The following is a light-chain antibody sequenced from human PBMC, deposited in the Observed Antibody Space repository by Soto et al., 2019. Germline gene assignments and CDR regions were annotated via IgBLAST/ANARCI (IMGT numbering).Light chain of an antibody. J-gene: IGKJ2*01. V-gene: IGKV3-20*01. Sequence: EIVLTQSPGTLSLSPGERATLSCRASQSVSSSYLAWYQQKPGQAPRLLIYGASSRATGIPDRFSGSGSGIDFTLTISRLEPEDFAVYYCQQYGSSLYTFGQGTKREIK. CDR1: QSVSSSY. CDR3: QQYGSSLYT. CDR2: GAS.